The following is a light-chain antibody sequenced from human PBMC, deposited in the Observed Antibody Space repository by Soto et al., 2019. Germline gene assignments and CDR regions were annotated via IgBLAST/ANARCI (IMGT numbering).Light chain of an antibody. J-gene: IGKJ1*01. CDR3: QQYGSSGT. V-gene: IGKV3-20*01. Sequence: DIALTHSPATLSLSPGEGATLSCLASQSVSNHYLAWYQQKPGQAPRLLIYGASNRATGIPDRFSGSGSGTDFTLTISRLEPEDFAVYYCQQYGSSGTFGQGTKVDIK. CDR2: GAS. CDR1: QSVSNHY.